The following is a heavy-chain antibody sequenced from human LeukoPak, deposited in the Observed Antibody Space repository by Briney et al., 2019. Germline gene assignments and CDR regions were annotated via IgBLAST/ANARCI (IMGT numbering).Heavy chain of an antibody. CDR3: ARVRCSSTSCSMYYYYGMDV. V-gene: IGHV1-3*03. CDR2: INGGSGYT. D-gene: IGHD2-2*01. CDR1: GYTFTDYT. Sequence: ASVKVSCKASGYTFTDYTMHWLRQAPGQRLDWMGWINGGSGYTKYSPEFQGRVTITRDTSASTAYMELSSLRSEDTAVYYCARVRCSSTSCSMYYYYGMDVWGQGTTVTVSS. J-gene: IGHJ6*02.